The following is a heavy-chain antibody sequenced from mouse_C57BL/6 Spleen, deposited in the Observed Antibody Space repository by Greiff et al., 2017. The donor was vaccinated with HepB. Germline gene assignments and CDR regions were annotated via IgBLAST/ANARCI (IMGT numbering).Heavy chain of an antibody. CDR1: GYSITSGYY. CDR3: ARDGKGSWFAY. D-gene: IGHD2-1*01. CDR2: ISYDGSN. Sequence: EVKLVESGPGLVKPSQSLSLTCSVTGYSITSGYYWNWIRQFPGNKLEWMGYISYDGSNNYNPSLKNRISITRDTSKNQFFLKLNSVTTEDTATYYCARDGKGSWFAYWGQGTLVTVSA. J-gene: IGHJ3*01. V-gene: IGHV3-6*01.